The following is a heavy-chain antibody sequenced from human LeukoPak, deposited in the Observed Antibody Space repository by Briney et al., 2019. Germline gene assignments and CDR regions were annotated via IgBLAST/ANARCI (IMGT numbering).Heavy chain of an antibody. D-gene: IGHD5-24*01. CDR2: ITSSSSII. Sequence: GGSLRLSCAASGFTFSSYSMNWVRQAPGKGLEWVSYITSSSSIIYYADSVKGRFTISRDNAKNSLYLQMNSLRAEDTAVYYCARDRGDGFDYWGQGTLVTVSS. CDR1: GFTFSSYS. V-gene: IGHV3-48*04. CDR3: ARDRGDGFDY. J-gene: IGHJ4*02.